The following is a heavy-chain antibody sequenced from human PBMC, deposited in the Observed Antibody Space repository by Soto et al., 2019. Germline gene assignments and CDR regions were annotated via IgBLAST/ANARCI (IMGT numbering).Heavy chain of an antibody. J-gene: IGHJ4*02. D-gene: IGHD6-6*01. CDR3: ARAPKVSGSSQTRPDF. Sequence: PSETLSLTCSIYSGSFSGFYWSWIRQPPGKRLEWIGEISQSGSTNYNPSVKSRVSISVDTSKNQFSLNLTSVTAADTAVYYCARAPKVSGSSQTRPDFWGQGAMVTVSS. CDR2: ISQSGST. V-gene: IGHV4-34*01. CDR1: SGSFSGFY.